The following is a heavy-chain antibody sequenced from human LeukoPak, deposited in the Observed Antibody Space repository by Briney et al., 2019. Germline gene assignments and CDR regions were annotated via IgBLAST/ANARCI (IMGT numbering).Heavy chain of an antibody. CDR1: GGSISSYY. Sequence: EPSETLSLTCTVSGGSISSYYWSWIRQPPGKGLDWIGYIYYSGSTNYNPSLKSRVTISVDTSKNQFSLKLSSVTAADTAVYYCARDHGNGDAFDIWGQGTMVTVSS. V-gene: IGHV4-59*01. CDR2: IYYSGST. J-gene: IGHJ3*02. D-gene: IGHD1-14*01. CDR3: ARDHGNGDAFDI.